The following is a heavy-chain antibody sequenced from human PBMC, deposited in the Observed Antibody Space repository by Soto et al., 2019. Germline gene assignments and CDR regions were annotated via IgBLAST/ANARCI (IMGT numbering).Heavy chain of an antibody. Sequence: EVQLVETGGALVQPGGSLRLSCAVSGFVVSNVYMSWVRQAPGERLEWISVVYSGGDTYYADSVKGRFTISRDNSKNTVYLQISRLRPDDTSVYYCALTTSRFDWYFDLGGSGTLVTVSS. V-gene: IGHV3-53*02. J-gene: IGHJ2*01. CDR3: ALTTSRFDWYFDL. CDR2: VYSGGDT. CDR1: GFVVSNVY. D-gene: IGHD1-1*01.